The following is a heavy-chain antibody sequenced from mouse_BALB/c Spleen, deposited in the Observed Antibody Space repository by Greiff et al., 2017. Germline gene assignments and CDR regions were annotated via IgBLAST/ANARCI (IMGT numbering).Heavy chain of an antibody. D-gene: IGHD2-1*01. V-gene: IGHV3-2*02. CDR3: ARWDYGNPAWCAY. CDR2: ISYSGST. CDR1: GYSITSDYA. Sequence: DVQLQESGPGLVKPSQSLSLTCTVTGYSITSDYAWNWIRQFPGNKLEWMGYISYSGSTSYNPSLKSRISITRDTSKNQFFLQLNSVTTEDTATYYCARWDYGNPAWCAYWGQGTLVTVSA. J-gene: IGHJ3*01.